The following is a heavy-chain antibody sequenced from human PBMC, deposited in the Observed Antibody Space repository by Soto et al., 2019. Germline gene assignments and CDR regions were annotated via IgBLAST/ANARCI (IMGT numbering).Heavy chain of an antibody. CDR1: GFTFSSYA. J-gene: IGHJ5*02. V-gene: IGHV3-30-3*01. CDR2: ISYDGSNK. Sequence: PVGSLRLSCAASGFTFSSYAMHWVRQAPGKGLEWVAVISYDGSNKYYADSVKGRFTISRDNSKNTLYLQMNSLRAEDTAVYYCARGLERRGSAWFDPWGQGTLVTVSS. D-gene: IGHD1-1*01. CDR3: ARGLERRGSAWFDP.